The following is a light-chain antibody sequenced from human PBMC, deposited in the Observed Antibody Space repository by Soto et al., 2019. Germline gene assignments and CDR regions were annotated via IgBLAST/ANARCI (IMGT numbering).Light chain of an antibody. V-gene: IGKV3-20*01. CDR2: DAS. J-gene: IGKJ1*01. CDR1: QTSGSNF. Sequence: EIVLTQSPGTLSLSPGERATLSCKTSQTSGSNFLAWYQHKPGQAPRLLIYDASNRATGIPARFSGSGSGTDFTLTISSLQSVDFAVYYCQQYDNWPQTFGQGTKVDIK. CDR3: QQYDNWPQT.